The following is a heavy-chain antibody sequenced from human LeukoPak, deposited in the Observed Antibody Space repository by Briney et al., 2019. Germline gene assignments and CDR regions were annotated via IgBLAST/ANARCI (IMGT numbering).Heavy chain of an antibody. V-gene: IGHV4-31*03. CDR1: GFSISSGGYY. D-gene: IGHD3-3*02. CDR3: ARVVAGLAALDV. Sequence: SQTLSLTCSVSGFSISSGGYYWRWLRQHPGKGLEWIGYIFFSGSTYYNPYLKSRVNISVDTSENHFSLKVTSVTAADTAVYYCARVVAGLAALDVWGQGTLVTVSS. J-gene: IGHJ3*01. CDR2: IFFSGST.